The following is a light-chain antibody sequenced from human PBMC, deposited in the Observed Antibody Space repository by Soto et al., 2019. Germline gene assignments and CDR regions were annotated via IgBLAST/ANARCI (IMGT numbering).Light chain of an antibody. Sequence: QSALTQPASVSGSPGQSITISCTGTSSDVGAYNYVSWYQRHPGKAPKLMIYEVSNRPSGVSNRFSGSKSGNTASLTISGLQAEDEADYYCSSYTSSSTLVVFGGGTQLTVL. J-gene: IGLJ2*01. V-gene: IGLV2-14*01. CDR2: EVS. CDR3: SSYTSSSTLVV. CDR1: SSDVGAYNY.